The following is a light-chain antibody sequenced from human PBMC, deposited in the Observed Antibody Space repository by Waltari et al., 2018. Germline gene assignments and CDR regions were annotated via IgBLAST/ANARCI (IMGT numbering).Light chain of an antibody. CDR3: QQRSDWPLA. CDR1: QSISTY. V-gene: IGKV3-11*01. Sequence: EIVLTQSPATLSLSPGERATLSCRASQSISTYLAWYQQRPGQAPRLLIYDASNRASGIPARFSGSGSGTDFTLTISSLEPEDFAVYYCQQRSDWPLAFGGVTKVEI. CDR2: DAS. J-gene: IGKJ4*01.